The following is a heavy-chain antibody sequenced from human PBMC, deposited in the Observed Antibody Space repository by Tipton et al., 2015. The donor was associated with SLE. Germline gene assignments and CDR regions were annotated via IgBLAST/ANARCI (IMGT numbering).Heavy chain of an antibody. Sequence: SLRLSCAASGFTVSSNYMSWVRQAPGKGLEWVSVIYSGGSTYYADSVKGRFTISRDNSKNTLYLQMNSLRAEDTAIYYCAKDQGPMSYSAFDYWGQGTLVTVSS. CDR2: IYSGGST. V-gene: IGHV3-53*01. CDR1: GFTVSSNY. D-gene: IGHD1-26*01. J-gene: IGHJ4*02. CDR3: AKDQGPMSYSAFDY.